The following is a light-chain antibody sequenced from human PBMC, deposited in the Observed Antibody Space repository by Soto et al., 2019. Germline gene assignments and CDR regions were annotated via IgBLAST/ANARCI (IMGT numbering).Light chain of an antibody. J-gene: IGKJ1*01. Sequence: EIVLTQSPATLSLSPGERATLSCRASQRVSSYLAWYQQKPGQTPRLLIYDASNRATSIPARFSGSGSGTDFTLTISSLEPEDFAVYYCQQRSNWPTWTFGQGTKVEIK. CDR1: QRVSSY. CDR3: QQRSNWPTWT. V-gene: IGKV3-11*01. CDR2: DAS.